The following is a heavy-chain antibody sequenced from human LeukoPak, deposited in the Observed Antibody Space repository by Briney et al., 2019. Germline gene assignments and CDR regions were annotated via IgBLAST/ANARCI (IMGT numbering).Heavy chain of an antibody. Sequence: ASVKVSCKASGYTFIDCYIHWVRQAPGQGLEWMGWINPKSGDTKYAPKFQGRVTMTRDTSISTAYMDVSSQRYDDTAVYYCASEYYYDRSGANAFDIWGQGTMVTVS. CDR1: GYTFIDCY. V-gene: IGHV1-2*02. D-gene: IGHD3-22*01. CDR3: ASEYYYDRSGANAFDI. CDR2: INPKSGDT. J-gene: IGHJ3*02.